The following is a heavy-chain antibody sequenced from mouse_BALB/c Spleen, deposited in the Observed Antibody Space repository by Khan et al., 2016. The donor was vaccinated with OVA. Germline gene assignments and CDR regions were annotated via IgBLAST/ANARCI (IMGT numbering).Heavy chain of an antibody. CDR1: GFDFSRYW. Sequence: EVKLLESGGGLVQPGGSLKLSCAASGFDFSRYWMSWVRQAPGKGLEWIGEINPDSSTINYTPSLKDKFIISRDNAKNTLYLQMSKVRSEDAALYYCARPYRYDGRAWFAYWGQGTLVTVSA. V-gene: IGHV4-1*02. CDR2: INPDSSTI. CDR3: ARPYRYDGRAWFAY. D-gene: IGHD2-14*01. J-gene: IGHJ3*01.